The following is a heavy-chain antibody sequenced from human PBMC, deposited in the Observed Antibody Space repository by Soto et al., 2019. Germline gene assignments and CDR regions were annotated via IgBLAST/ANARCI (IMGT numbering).Heavy chain of an antibody. CDR2: ISAYNGNT. CDR1: GYTFTSYG. V-gene: IGHV1-18*01. Sequence: QVQLVQSGAEVKKPGASVKVSCKASGYTFTSYGISWVRQAPGQGLEWMGWISAYNGNTNYAQKLQGRVTMTTDTXXSXAXXELRSLRSDDTAVYYCARAYRNIVVVPGYYYGMDVWGQGTTVTVSS. D-gene: IGHD2-2*01. J-gene: IGHJ6*02. CDR3: ARAYRNIVVVPGYYYGMDV.